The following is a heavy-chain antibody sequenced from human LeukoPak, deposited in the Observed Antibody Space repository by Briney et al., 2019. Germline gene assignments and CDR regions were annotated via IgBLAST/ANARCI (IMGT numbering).Heavy chain of an antibody. CDR1: GYTFTSYG. J-gene: IGHJ3*02. Sequence: ASVKVSCKASGYTFTSYGISWVRQAPGQGLEWMGWISAYNGNTNYAQKLQGRVTMTTDTSTSTAYMELRSLRSDDTAVYYCARDYDILTGFTLGAFDIWGQGTMVTVSS. V-gene: IGHV1-18*01. CDR2: ISAYNGNT. CDR3: ARDYDILTGFTLGAFDI. D-gene: IGHD3-9*01.